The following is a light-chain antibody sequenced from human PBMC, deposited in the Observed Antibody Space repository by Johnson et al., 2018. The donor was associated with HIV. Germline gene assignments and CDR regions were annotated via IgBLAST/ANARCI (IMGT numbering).Light chain of an antibody. CDR2: DNN. J-gene: IGLJ1*01. CDR3: GTWDSSLLSYNSV. CDR1: SSNIGNNY. Sequence: QSVLTQPPSVSAAPGQKVTISCSGSSSNIGNNYVSWYQQLPGTAPKLLIYDNNKRPSGIPDRFSGSKSGTSATLGITGLQTGDEADYYCGTWDSSLLSYNSVFGSGTKVTVL. V-gene: IGLV1-51*01.